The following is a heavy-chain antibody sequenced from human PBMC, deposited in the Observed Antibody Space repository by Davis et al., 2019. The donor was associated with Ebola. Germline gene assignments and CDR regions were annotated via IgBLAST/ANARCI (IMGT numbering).Heavy chain of an antibody. Sequence: PGGSLRLSCVVSGFTFSSYSTNWVRQAPGKGLEWVAYISSSSNHIYYADSVKGRFTISRDNDKNSIYLQMHSLRDEDTAVYFCARSLVVVVAARLDYWGQGTLVTVSS. D-gene: IGHD2-15*01. J-gene: IGHJ4*02. CDR1: GFTFSSYS. CDR2: ISSSSNHI. V-gene: IGHV3-48*02. CDR3: ARSLVVVVAARLDY.